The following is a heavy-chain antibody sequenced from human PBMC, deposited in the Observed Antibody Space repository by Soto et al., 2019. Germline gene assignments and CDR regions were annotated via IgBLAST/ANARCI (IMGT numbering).Heavy chain of an antibody. D-gene: IGHD1-7*01. J-gene: IGHJ4*02. CDR3: AREVSGTSFDY. CDR2: TYTGGYT. Sequence: GSLRLSCAASGFIVSDNYINWVRQAPGKGLEWVSVTYTGGYTYYADSVKGRFTISRDNSKNTLYLQMNSLRAEDTAVYYYAREVSGTSFDYWGQGTLVTVSS. V-gene: IGHV3-53*01. CDR1: GFIVSDNY.